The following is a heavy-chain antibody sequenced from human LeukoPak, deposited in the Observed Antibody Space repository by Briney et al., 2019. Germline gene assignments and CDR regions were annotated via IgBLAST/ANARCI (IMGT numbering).Heavy chain of an antibody. CDR1: GFTFGKYW. CDR2: IKQDGSEK. CDR3: ARGAYYYVY. Sequence: GGSLRLSCVASGFTFGKYWMSWVRQAPGKGLEWVVNIKQDGSEKNYVDSVKGRFTISRDNARNSLYLQMNSLRAEDTAVYYCARGAYYYVYWGQGTLVTVSS. J-gene: IGHJ4*02. V-gene: IGHV3-7*01. D-gene: IGHD3-10*02.